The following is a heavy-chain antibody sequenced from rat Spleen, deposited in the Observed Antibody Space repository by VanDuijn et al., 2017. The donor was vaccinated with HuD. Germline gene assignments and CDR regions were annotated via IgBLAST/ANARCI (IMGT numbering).Heavy chain of an antibody. CDR1: GFTFSDYA. D-gene: IGHD1-11*01. V-gene: IGHV5-17*01. CDR3: ARGGGIDY. CDR2: INYDGSST. J-gene: IGHJ2*01. Sequence: EVQLVESGGGLVQPGRSLKLSCAASGFTFSDYAVAWVRQAPKKGLEWVASINYDGSSTYYRDSVKGRFTISRDNAKSTLYLQMDSLRSEDTATYYCARGGGIDYWGQGVMVTVSS.